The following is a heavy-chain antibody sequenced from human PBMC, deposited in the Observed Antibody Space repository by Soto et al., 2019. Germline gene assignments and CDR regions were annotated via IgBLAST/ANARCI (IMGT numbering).Heavy chain of an antibody. Sequence: QVQLQESGPGLVKPSQTLSLTCTVSGGSISSGSYYWSWIRQHPGKGLEWIGYIYYSGSAYYNPSLKSRVNISVDTSKNQFSLKLSSVTAADTAVYYCARDGLITDYGGLIWGQGTMVTVSS. CDR2: IYYSGSA. J-gene: IGHJ3*02. V-gene: IGHV4-31*03. CDR1: GGSISSGSYY. CDR3: ARDGLITDYGGLI. D-gene: IGHD4-17*01.